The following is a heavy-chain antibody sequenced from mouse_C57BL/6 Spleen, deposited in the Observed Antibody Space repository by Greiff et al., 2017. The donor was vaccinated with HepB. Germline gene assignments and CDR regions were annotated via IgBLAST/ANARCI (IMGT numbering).Heavy chain of an antibody. CDR2: ISSGGDYI. CDR3: TRDGYGSLFDY. D-gene: IGHD1-1*01. Sequence: LQQSGEGLVKPGGSLKLSCAASGFTFSSYAMSWVRQTPEKRLEWVAYISSGGDYIYYADTVKGRFTISRDNATNTLYLQMSSLKSEDTAMYYCTRDGYGSLFDYWGQGTTLTVSS. V-gene: IGHV5-9-1*02. J-gene: IGHJ2*01. CDR1: GFTFSSYA.